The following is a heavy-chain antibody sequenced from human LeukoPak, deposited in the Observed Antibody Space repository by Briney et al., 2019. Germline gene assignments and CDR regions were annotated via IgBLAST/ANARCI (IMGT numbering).Heavy chain of an antibody. CDR2: INHSGST. V-gene: IGHV4-34*01. D-gene: IGHD3-22*01. Sequence: PSETLSLTCAVYGGSFSGYYWSWLRQPPGKGLEWFGEINHSGSTNYNPSLKSRVTISGDTSKNQFSLKLSSVTAADTAVYYCASQRGYYQLGKYFQHWGQGTLVTVSS. CDR1: GGSFSGYY. J-gene: IGHJ1*01. CDR3: ASQRGYYQLGKYFQH.